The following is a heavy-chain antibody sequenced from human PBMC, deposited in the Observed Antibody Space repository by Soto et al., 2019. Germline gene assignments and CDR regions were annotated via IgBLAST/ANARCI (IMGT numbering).Heavy chain of an antibody. D-gene: IGHD3-9*01. CDR3: ARDIFGILNKGVSDF. Sequence: ASVKVSCKASGYTFTTYTLHWVRQAPGQRLEWMGWVNTENGDTKYSQKFQDRVTITIDTSASTAYMEMSSLRSEDTAIYYCARDIFGILNKGVSDFWGQGTLVTLSS. V-gene: IGHV1-3*04. CDR2: VNTENGDT. J-gene: IGHJ4*02. CDR1: GYTFTTYT.